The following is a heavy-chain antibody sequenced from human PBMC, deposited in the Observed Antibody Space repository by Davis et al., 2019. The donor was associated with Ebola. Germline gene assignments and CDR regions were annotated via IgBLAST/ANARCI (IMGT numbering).Heavy chain of an antibody. Sequence: KVSCKGSGYSFTTYWIGWVRQMPGKGLEWMGIIYPGGSDTRYSPSFQGQVTISADKSISTAYLQWSSLKASDTAMYYCARQLGGSGSYYLYDYWGQGTLVTVSS. CDR1: GYSFTTYW. D-gene: IGHD3-10*01. CDR2: IYPGGSDT. CDR3: ARQLGGSGSYYLYDY. J-gene: IGHJ4*02. V-gene: IGHV5-51*01.